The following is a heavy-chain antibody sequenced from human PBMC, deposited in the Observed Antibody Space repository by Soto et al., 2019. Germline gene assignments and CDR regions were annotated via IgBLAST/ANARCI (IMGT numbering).Heavy chain of an antibody. CDR2: ISSNGGTT. CDR1: GFTFSSYD. CDR3: VRRVSGTYDY. J-gene: IGHJ4*02. Sequence: EVQLAESGGGMVQPGGSLRLSCVASGFTFSSYDMHWVRQAPGKGLEYVSSISSNGGTTYYGNYVKGRFTISRDTSKNTLDLEMGSLRAEDMAVYYCVRRVSGTYDYWGQGTLVTVAS. D-gene: IGHD3-10*01. V-gene: IGHV3-64*01.